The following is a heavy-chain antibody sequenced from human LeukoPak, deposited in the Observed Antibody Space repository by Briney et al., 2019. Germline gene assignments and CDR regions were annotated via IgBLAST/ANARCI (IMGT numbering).Heavy chain of an antibody. J-gene: IGHJ6*03. CDR3: ANLASTRYYYYYTDV. Sequence: GGSLRLSCAASGFTFSSYWMHWVRQAPGKGLVWVSRINSDGSSTSYADSVKGRFTISRDNAKNTLYLQMNSLRAEDTAVYYCANLASTRYYYYYTDVWGKGTTVTVSS. D-gene: IGHD3-3*02. CDR2: INSDGSST. CDR1: GFTFSSYW. V-gene: IGHV3-74*01.